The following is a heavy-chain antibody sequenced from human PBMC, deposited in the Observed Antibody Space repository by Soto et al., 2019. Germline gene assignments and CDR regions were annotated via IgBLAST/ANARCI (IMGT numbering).Heavy chain of an antibody. Sequence: SETLSLTCTVSGGSISSSSYYWGWIRQPPGKGLEWIGSIYYSGSTYYNPSLKSRVTISVDTSKNQFSLKLSSVTAADTAVYYCARHTNPRTFYYYGMDVWGQGTTVTVSS. CDR2: IYYSGST. CDR3: ARHTNPRTFYYYGMDV. V-gene: IGHV4-39*01. CDR1: GGSISSSSYY. D-gene: IGHD3-3*01. J-gene: IGHJ6*02.